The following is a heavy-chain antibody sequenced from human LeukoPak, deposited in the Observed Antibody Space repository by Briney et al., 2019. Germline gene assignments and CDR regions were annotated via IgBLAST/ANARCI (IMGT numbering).Heavy chain of an antibody. J-gene: IGHJ4*02. D-gene: IGHD2-2*02. CDR1: GFTFSSYA. CDR3: ARARYCTSTSCYIDY. CDR2: ISGSGSST. V-gene: IGHV3-23*01. Sequence: GGSLRLSCAASGFTFSSYAVSWVRQAPGKGLEWVSSISGSGSSTYYADSVKGRFSISRDNSKNTLYLQMNSLRAEDTALYYCARARYCTSTSCYIDYWGQGTLVTVSS.